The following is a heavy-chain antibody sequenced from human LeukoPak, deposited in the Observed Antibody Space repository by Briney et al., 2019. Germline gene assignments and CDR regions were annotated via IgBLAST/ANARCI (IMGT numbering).Heavy chain of an antibody. J-gene: IGHJ4*02. CDR2: ISSSGGTT. CDR3: ARGFASDGPFDY. CDR1: GFTFSSYA. D-gene: IGHD2-8*01. V-gene: IGHV3-23*01. Sequence: PGGSLRLSCAASGFTFSSYAMSWVRQAPGKGLEWVSSISSSGGTTYYADSVKGRFTISRDNSKNTLYLQMNSLRAEDTAVYYCARGFASDGPFDYWGQGTLVTVSS.